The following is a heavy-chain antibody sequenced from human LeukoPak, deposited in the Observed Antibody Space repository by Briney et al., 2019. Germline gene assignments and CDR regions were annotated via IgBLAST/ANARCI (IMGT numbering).Heavy chain of an antibody. D-gene: IGHD1-26*01. CDR2: IYYSGST. CDR1: GGSISSSSYY. V-gene: IGHV4-39*01. CDR3: ASWDPYYFDY. Sequence: PSETLSLTCTVSGGSISSSSYYWGWIRQPPGKGLEWIGSIYYSGSTYYNPSLKSRVTISVNTSKNQFSLKLSSVTAADTAVYYCASWDPYYFDYWGQGTLVTVSS. J-gene: IGHJ4*02.